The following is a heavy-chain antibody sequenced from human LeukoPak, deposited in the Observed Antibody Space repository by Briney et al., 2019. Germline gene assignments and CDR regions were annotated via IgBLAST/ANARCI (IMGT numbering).Heavy chain of an antibody. CDR2: IKLDGSEE. CDR1: GFTFRSYW. CDR3: ARWARYCSSGSCYSWFDS. V-gene: IGHV3-7*01. J-gene: IGHJ5*01. Sequence: PGGSLRLSCAASGFTFRSYWMSWVRQAPGKGLEWVANIKLDGSEEYYVDSVKGRFTISSDNAKNSLYLQMNSLRVDDTAVYYCARWARYCSSGSCYSWFDSWGQGTLVTVSS. D-gene: IGHD2-15*01.